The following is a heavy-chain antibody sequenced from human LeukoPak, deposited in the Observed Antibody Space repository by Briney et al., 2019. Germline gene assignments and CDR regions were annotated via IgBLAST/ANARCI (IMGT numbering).Heavy chain of an antibody. D-gene: IGHD3-22*01. J-gene: IGHJ4*02. CDR1: GFILSDYY. CDR3: ARVSYTSGYYYDY. V-gene: IGHV3-11*04. CDR2: ISTNDRTT. Sequence: TGGSLRLSCAASGFILSDYYMNWIRQAPGKGLEWVAYISTNDRTTYYADSVKGRFTISRDNAKNSLYLQMDNLRAEDTAIYYCARVSYTSGYYYDYWGQGTLVTVSS.